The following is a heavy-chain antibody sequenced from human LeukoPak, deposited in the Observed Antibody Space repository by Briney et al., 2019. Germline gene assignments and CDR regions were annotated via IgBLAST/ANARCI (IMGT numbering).Heavy chain of an antibody. CDR3: ARGRSITLLRGVAMSDGFDI. J-gene: IGHJ3*02. V-gene: IGHV3-23*01. CDR1: GFPFTGYA. CDR2: ISGSGDTS. D-gene: IGHD3-10*01. Sequence: GGSLRLSCAASGFPFTGYAMSWVRQAPGKGLEWVSIISGSGDTSYYADSVKGRFTISRDNSKNTLYLQMNSLRAEDTAVYYCARGRSITLLRGVAMSDGFDIWGQGAMVAVSS.